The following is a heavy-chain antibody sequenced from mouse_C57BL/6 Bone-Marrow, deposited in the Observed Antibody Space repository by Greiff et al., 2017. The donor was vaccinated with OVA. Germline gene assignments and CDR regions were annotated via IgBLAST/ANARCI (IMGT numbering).Heavy chain of an antibody. Sequence: EVKLVESGGDLVKPGGSLKLSCAASGFTFSSYGMSWVRQTPDKRLEWVATISSWGSYNYYPDSVKGRFTISRYNAKNTLYLPMSSLKSEDTAMYYCARQTVAYYFDYWGQGTTLTVSS. CDR3: ARQTVAYYFDY. J-gene: IGHJ2*01. D-gene: IGHD1-1*01. CDR1: GFTFSSYG. CDR2: ISSWGSYN. V-gene: IGHV5-6*01.